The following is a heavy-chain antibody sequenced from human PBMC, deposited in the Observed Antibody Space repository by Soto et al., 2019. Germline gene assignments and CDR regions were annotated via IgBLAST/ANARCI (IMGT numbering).Heavy chain of an antibody. CDR1: GGSIRSYY. Sequence: QVQLQESGPGLVKPSETLSLTCTVSGGSIRSYYWSWIRQPPGKGLEWIGYIYYSGSTNYNPSLKSRVTISVDTSKNQFSLKLSSVTAADTAVYYCARDYYGSGSPPLGYWGQGTLVTVSS. D-gene: IGHD3-10*01. CDR2: IYYSGST. J-gene: IGHJ4*02. V-gene: IGHV4-59*01. CDR3: ARDYYGSGSPPLGY.